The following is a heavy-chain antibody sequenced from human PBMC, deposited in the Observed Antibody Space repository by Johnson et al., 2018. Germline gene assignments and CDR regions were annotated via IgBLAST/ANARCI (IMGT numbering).Heavy chain of an antibody. V-gene: IGHV3-23*04. CDR1: GFTFSSYA. J-gene: IGHJ4*02. D-gene: IGHD1-26*01. CDR2: ISGSGGSI. CDR3: TKMGGSPDY. Sequence: EVQLVESGGGLVQPGGSLRLSCAASGFTFSSYAMSWVRQAPGKGLEWVSTISGSGGSIYYADSVKGRFTIPRDNTKNTLYLHMNSLRAEDTALYYCTKMGGSPDYWGQGTLVTVSS.